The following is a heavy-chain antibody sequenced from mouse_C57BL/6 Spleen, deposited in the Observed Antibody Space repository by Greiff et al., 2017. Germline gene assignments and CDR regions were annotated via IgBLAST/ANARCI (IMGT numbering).Heavy chain of an antibody. CDR3: ARGYYDYDAMDY. V-gene: IGHV1-54*01. Sequence: QVQLKESGAELVRPGTSVKVSCKASGYAFTNYLIEWVKQRPGQGLEWIGVINPGSGGTNYNEKFKGKATLTADKSSSTADMQLSSLTSEDSAVYFCARGYYDYDAMDYWGQGTSVTVSS. CDR1: GYAFTNYL. D-gene: IGHD1-1*02. J-gene: IGHJ4*01. CDR2: INPGSGGT.